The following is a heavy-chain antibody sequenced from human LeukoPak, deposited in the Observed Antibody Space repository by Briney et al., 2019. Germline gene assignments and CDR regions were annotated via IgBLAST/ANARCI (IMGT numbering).Heavy chain of an antibody. V-gene: IGHV4-34*01. CDR3: ARAVRYYDILTDYYWYDP. CDR1: GGSFSGYY. J-gene: IGHJ5*02. Sequence: PSETLSLTCAVYGGSFSGYYWSWIRQPPGKGLEWIGEINHSGSTNYNPSLKSRVTISVDTSKNQFSLKLSSVTAADTAVYYCARAVRYYDILTDYYWYDPWGQGTLVTVSS. CDR2: INHSGST. D-gene: IGHD3-9*01.